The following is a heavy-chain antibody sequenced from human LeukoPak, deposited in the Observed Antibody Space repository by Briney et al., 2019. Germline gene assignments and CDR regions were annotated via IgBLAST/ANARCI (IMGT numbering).Heavy chain of an antibody. V-gene: IGHV1-46*01. Sequence: ASVKVSCKASGYTFTSYYMHWVRQAPGQGLEWMGIINPSGGSTSYAQKFQGRVTMTRDTSTSTVYMELSSLRSEDTAVYYCVRADPVAAPLGLWGQGTLVTVSS. CDR3: VRADPVAAPLGL. CDR1: GYTFTSYY. CDR2: INPSGGST. J-gene: IGHJ4*02. D-gene: IGHD6-19*01.